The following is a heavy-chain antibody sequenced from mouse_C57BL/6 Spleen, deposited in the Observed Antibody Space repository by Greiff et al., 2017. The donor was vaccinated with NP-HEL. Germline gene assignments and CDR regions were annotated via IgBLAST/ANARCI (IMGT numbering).Heavy chain of an antibody. CDR1: GFNIKDDY. J-gene: IGHJ2*01. CDR3: TTLYPVRLVY. CDR2: IDPENGDT. Sequence: EVKLMESGAELVRPGASVKLSCTASGFNIKDDYMHWVKQRPEQGLEWIGWIDPENGDTEYASKFQGKATITADTSSNTAYLQLSSLTSEDTAVYYCTTLYPVRLVYWGQGTTLTVSS. D-gene: IGHD1-1*01. V-gene: IGHV14-4*01.